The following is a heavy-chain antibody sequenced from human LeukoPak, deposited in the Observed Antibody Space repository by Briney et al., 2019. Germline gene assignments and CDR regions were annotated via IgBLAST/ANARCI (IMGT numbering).Heavy chain of an antibody. CDR2: ISGSGGST. J-gene: IGHJ4*02. CDR3: AKSPQYYYDSSGTQGEDY. CDR1: GFTFSSYA. V-gene: IGHV3-23*01. Sequence: GGSLRLSCAASGFTFSSYAMSWVRQAPGKGLEWVSAISGSGGSTYYADSVKGRFTISRDNSKNTLYLQMNSLRAEDTAVYYCAKSPQYYYDSSGTQGEDYWGQGTLVTVPS. D-gene: IGHD3-22*01.